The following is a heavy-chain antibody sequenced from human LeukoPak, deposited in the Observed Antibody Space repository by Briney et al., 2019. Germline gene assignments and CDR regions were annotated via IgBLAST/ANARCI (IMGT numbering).Heavy chain of an antibody. CDR2: ISYDGSNK. CDR1: GFTFSSYG. CDR3: AKGGGNSGYDLVAFDI. Sequence: GGSLRLSCAASGFTFSSYGMHWVRQAPGKGLEWVAVISYDGSNKYYADSVKGRFTISRDNSKNTLYLQMNSLRAEDTAVYYCAKGGGNSGYDLVAFDIWGQGTMVTVSS. V-gene: IGHV3-30*18. D-gene: IGHD5-12*01. J-gene: IGHJ3*02.